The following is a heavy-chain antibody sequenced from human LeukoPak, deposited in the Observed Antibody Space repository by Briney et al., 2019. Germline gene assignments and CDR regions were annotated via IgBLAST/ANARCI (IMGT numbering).Heavy chain of an antibody. CDR3: AVDYGDYAEYFDY. D-gene: IGHD4-17*01. V-gene: IGHV4-34*01. CDR2: INHSGST. Sequence: SETLSLTCAVYGGSFSGYYWSWIRQPPGKGLEWIGEINHSGSTNYNPSLKSRVTISVDTSKNQFSLKLSSVTAADTAVYYCAVDYGDYAEYFDYWGQGTLVTVPS. CDR1: GGSFSGYY. J-gene: IGHJ4*02.